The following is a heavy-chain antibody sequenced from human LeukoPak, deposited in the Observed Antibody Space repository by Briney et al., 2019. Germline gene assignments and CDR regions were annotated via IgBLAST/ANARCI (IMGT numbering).Heavy chain of an antibody. CDR3: TTDFRAGVCSGDCFQY. V-gene: IGHV3-15*01. J-gene: IGHJ4*02. Sequence: GGSLRLSCAASGFIFSSYGMHWVRQAPGKGLEWVGRVKSRFDGGTTDHAAPVKGRFTISRDDSKNTLYLQMSSLKIEDTAVYYCTTDFRAGVCSGDCFQYWGQGTLVTVSS. CDR1: GFIFSSYG. CDR2: VKSRFDGGTT. D-gene: IGHD2-21*02.